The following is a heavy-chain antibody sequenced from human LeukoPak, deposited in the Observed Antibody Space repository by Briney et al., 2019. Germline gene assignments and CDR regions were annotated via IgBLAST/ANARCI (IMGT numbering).Heavy chain of an antibody. Sequence: PSETLSLTCTVSGGSISSYYWSWIRQPPGKGLEWIGYIYYSGYTNYNPSLKSRVTISVDTSKNQFSLKLSSVTAADTAVYYCARTGGNWNPYDYYYYMDVWGKGTTVTVSS. V-gene: IGHV4-59*01. D-gene: IGHD1-1*01. CDR1: GGSISSYY. CDR3: ARTGGNWNPYDYYYYMDV. CDR2: IYYSGYT. J-gene: IGHJ6*03.